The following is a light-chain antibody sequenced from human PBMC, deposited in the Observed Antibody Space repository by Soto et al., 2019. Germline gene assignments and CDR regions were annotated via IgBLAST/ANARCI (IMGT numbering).Light chain of an antibody. CDR3: ASYTTSSTYV. CDR2: DVS. V-gene: IGLV2-14*03. CDR1: SSDVGAFNY. Sequence: QYVLTQPASVSGSPGHSIAISCTGTSSDVGAFNYVSWYQQHPGKAPKFMIFDVSSRPSGVSDRFSGSKSGNTASLTISGLQTEDEADYYCASYTTSSTYVFGTGTKVTVL. J-gene: IGLJ1*01.